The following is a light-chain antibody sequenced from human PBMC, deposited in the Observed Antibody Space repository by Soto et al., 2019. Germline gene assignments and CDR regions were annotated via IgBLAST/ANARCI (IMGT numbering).Light chain of an antibody. Sequence: QSVLTQPASVSGSPGQSITISCTGTSSNVGSYQLVSWYQQHPGKSPKLMIFEVNKRPSGVSNRFSGSKSGNTASLTISGLKVEDEADYYCCSSGGSPTYVFGTGTKLTV. CDR2: EVN. CDR3: CSSGGSPTYV. CDR1: SSNVGSYQL. J-gene: IGLJ1*01. V-gene: IGLV2-23*02.